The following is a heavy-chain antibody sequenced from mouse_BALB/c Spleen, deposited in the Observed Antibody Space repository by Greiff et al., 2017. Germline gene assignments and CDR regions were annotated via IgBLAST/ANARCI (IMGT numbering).Heavy chain of an antibody. CDR3: ARRGLLDYYAYYAMDD. V-gene: IGHV1-31*01. Sequence: VQLQQSGPELVKPGASVKISCKASGYSFTGYYMHWVKQSHVKSLEWIGRINPYNGATSYNQNFKDKASLTVDKSSSTAYMELHSLTSEDSAVYYCARRGLLDYYAYYAMDDRGQGTSVTVSS. D-gene: IGHD1-1*01. CDR2: INPYNGAT. J-gene: IGHJ4*01. CDR1: GYSFTGYY.